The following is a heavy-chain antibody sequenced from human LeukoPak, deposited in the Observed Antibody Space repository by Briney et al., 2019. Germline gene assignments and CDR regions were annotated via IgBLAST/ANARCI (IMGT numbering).Heavy chain of an antibody. V-gene: IGHV3-21*01. CDR3: AREEGVTGNAGGFDY. J-gene: IGHJ4*02. Sequence: PGGSLTLSCAASGLTFSTCSMNWLRRAPGEALEGLSSISSSSTYTYYSDSVKGRFTISRDNAKNSLYLQMNSLRADDTAVYYCAREEGVTGNAGGFDYWGQGTLVTVSS. D-gene: IGHD1-1*01. CDR2: ISSSSTYT. CDR1: GLTFSTCS.